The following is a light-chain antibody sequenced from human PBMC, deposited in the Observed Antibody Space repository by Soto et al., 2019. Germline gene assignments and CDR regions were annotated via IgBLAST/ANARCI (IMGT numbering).Light chain of an antibody. CDR2: AAS. CDR3: QQYNIYPWT. J-gene: IGKJ1*01. V-gene: IGKV1-8*01. CDR1: QGISSY. Sequence: AIRMTQSPSSLSASTGDRVTITCRASQGISSYLAWYQQKPGKAPKLLIYAASTLQSGVPSRFSGSGYGTEFTLTISSLQPEDFATYYCQQYNIYPWTFGQGTKVE.